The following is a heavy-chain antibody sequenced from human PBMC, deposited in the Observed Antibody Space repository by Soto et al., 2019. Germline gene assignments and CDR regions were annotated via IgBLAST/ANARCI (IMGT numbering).Heavy chain of an antibody. D-gene: IGHD2-8*01. J-gene: IGHJ4*02. Sequence: PSETLSLTCTVSGGSISSYYWSWIRQPPGKGLEWIGYIYYSGSTNYNPSLKSRVTISVDTPKNQFSLKLSSVTAADTAVYYCASFTRMGPRNYFDYWGQGTLVTVSS. CDR2: IYYSGST. CDR1: GGSISSYY. CDR3: ASFTRMGPRNYFDY. V-gene: IGHV4-59*01.